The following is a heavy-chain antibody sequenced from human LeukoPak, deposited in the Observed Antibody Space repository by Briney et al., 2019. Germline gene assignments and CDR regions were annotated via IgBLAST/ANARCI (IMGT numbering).Heavy chain of an antibody. CDR2: ISGSGGST. V-gene: IGHV3-23*01. CDR3: ANGDKKRITMVRGVMQPFDY. CDR1: GFAFSSFA. D-gene: IGHD3-10*01. J-gene: IGHJ4*02. Sequence: GGSLRLSCAASGFAFSSFAMGWVRQAPGKGLEWVSAISGSGGSTYYVDSVKGRFTISRDNSKNTLHLQMNSLRAEDTAVYYCANGDKKRITMVRGVMQPFDYWGQGTLVTVSS.